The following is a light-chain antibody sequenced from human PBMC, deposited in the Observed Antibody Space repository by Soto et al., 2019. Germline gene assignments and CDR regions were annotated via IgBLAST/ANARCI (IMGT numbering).Light chain of an antibody. V-gene: IGKV3-15*01. CDR1: QSISNN. CDR2: AAS. Sequence: DIVMTQSPAILSVSPGERATLSCRASQSISNNLGWYQQKPGQAPRFLIYAASSRAAGISARFSGSGSGTEFTLTISSLQSEDFAVYYCQQYDNWPLTFGGGTKVDIK. CDR3: QQYDNWPLT. J-gene: IGKJ4*01.